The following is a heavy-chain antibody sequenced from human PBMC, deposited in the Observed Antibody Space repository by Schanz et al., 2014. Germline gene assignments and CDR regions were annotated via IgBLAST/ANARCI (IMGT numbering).Heavy chain of an antibody. V-gene: IGHV3-23*04. J-gene: IGHJ4*02. Sequence: EVQLVESGGGLVEPGGSLGLSCAASGFTFRNYALSWVRQAPGKGLAWVSAISGSGGSTYYADSVKGRFTISRDNSNHTLYLQMNSLRAEDTAVYYCAKSMYSTSWAFDFWGQGAQVTVSS. D-gene: IGHD2-2*01. CDR3: AKSMYSTSWAFDF. CDR1: GFTFRNYA. CDR2: ISGSGGST.